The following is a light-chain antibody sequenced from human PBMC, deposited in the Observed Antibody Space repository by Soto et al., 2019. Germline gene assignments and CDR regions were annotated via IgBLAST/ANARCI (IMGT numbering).Light chain of an antibody. J-gene: IGKJ3*01. Sequence: DIQMTQSPSSLSAYLGDRVTITCRASQGISNYLAWYQQKPGRLPKLLLFGASTLQSGVPARFSGSGSGTLFTLTINGLLPEDVATYYCQKYDRAPFCFGPGTKVDFK. CDR1: QGISNY. V-gene: IGKV1-27*01. CDR3: QKYDRAPFC. CDR2: GAS.